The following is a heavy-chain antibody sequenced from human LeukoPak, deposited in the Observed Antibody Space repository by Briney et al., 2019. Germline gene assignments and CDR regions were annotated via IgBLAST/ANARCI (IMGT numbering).Heavy chain of an antibody. CDR1: GYRFTSYW. D-gene: IGHD3-10*01. V-gene: IGHV5-51*01. CDR2: IYPGDSDT. CDR3: ARLATLMVRGVIEAYYYMDV. Sequence: GESLKISCKGSGYRFTSYWIGWVRQMPGKGLEWMGIIYPGDSDTRYSPSFQGRVIISADKSISTAYVQWSGLKASDTAMYYCARLATLMVRGVIEAYYYMDVWGKGTTVTISS. J-gene: IGHJ6*03.